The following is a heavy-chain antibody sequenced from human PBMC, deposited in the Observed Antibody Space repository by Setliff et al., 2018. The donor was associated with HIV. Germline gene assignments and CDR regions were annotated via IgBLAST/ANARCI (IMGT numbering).Heavy chain of an antibody. CDR1: GGSISSYC. J-gene: IGHJ5*02. CDR3: ARRIDNSGSLPAKNWFGT. V-gene: IGHV4-4*09. Sequence: PSETLSLTCTVSGGSISSYCWNRIRQPPGKGLEWIGYIFASGSSLYNPSLQSRVSISIDTSKNQFSLKLSSVTAADTAVYYCARRIDNSGSLPAKNWFGTWGQGRLVTVSS. D-gene: IGHD3-10*01. CDR2: IFASGSS.